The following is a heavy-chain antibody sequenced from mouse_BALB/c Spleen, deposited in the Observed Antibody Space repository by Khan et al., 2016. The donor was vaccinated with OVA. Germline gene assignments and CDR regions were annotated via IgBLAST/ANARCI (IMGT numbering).Heavy chain of an antibody. CDR1: GFSLTNYG. J-gene: IGHJ3*01. Sequence: QMQLEESGPGLVQPSQSLSITCTVSGFSLTNYGVHWVRQSPGKGLEWLGVIWSGGSTDYNAAFISRLSISKDNSKSQVFFKMNSLQANDTAIYDCARNYDYDEGLAYWGQGTLVTGSA. CDR3: ARNYDYDEGLAY. V-gene: IGHV2-2*02. D-gene: IGHD2-4*01. CDR2: IWSGGST.